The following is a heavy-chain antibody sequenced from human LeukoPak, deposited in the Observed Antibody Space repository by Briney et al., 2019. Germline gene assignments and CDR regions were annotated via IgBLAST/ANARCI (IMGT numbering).Heavy chain of an antibody. CDR3: ASRRWFRDSYYYYGMDV. J-gene: IGHJ6*02. CDR2: MNPNSGNT. Sequence: ASVKVSCKASGYTFTSYDINWVRQATGQGLEWMGWMNPNSGNTGYAQKFQGRVTMTRNTSISTAYMELSSLRSEDTAVYYCASRRWFRDSYYYYGMDVWGQGTTVTVSS. D-gene: IGHD3-10*01. CDR1: GYTFTSYD. V-gene: IGHV1-8*01.